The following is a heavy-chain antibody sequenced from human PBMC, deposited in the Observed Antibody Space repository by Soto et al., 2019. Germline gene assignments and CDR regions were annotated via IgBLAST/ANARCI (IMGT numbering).Heavy chain of an antibody. V-gene: IGHV1-69*04. CDR2: IILILGIA. CDR3: ARDPSNSSGYHQFFAY. D-gene: IGHD3-22*01. CDR1: GGTFRSYT. J-gene: IGHJ4*02. Sequence: SMKVSRKAFGGTFRSYTINWVRQAPGQGFEWMGRIILILGIANYAQKFQGRVTITADKSTSTAYMELSSLRSEDTAVYYCARDPSNSSGYHQFFAYWGQGTLVTVSS.